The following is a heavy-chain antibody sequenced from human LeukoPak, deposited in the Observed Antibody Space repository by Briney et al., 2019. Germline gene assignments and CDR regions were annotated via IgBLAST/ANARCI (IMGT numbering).Heavy chain of an antibody. Sequence: SETLSLTCTVSGGSISSGGYYWSWIRQHPGKGLEWIGYIYYSGSTYYSPSLKSRVTISVDTSKNQFSLKLSSVTAADTAVYYCARGITTNWFDPWGQGTLVTVSS. CDR2: IYYSGST. CDR3: ARGITTNWFDP. V-gene: IGHV4-31*03. D-gene: IGHD3-16*01. J-gene: IGHJ5*02. CDR1: GGSISSGGYY.